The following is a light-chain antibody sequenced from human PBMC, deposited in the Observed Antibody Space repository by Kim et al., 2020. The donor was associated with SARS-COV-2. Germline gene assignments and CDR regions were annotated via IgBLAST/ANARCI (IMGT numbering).Light chain of an antibody. Sequence: SYELTQPLSVSVALGQTARITCGGNNIGTKNVHWFQQKPGQAPVLVIYRDRNRPSGIPERFSGSNSGNTATLTISRAQPGDEADYYCQVWDSSTGVFGGGTQLTDL. V-gene: IGLV3-9*01. CDR3: QVWDSSTGV. CDR2: RDR. CDR1: NIGTKN. J-gene: IGLJ3*02.